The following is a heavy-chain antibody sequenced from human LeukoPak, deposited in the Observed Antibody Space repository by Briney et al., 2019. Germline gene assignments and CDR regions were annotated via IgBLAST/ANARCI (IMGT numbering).Heavy chain of an antibody. CDR3: AKEQIGYNRPVDY. V-gene: IGHV3-23*01. J-gene: IGHJ4*02. CDR1: GFTFSNYG. D-gene: IGHD5-24*01. CDR2: ISSGGRT. Sequence: GGSLRLSCAGSGFTFSNYGMSWVRQAPGKGLEWVSTISSGGRTNYADSVKGRFTISRDNSNNTLYLQMNTLRAEDTAIYYCAKEQIGYNRPVDYWGQGTLVTVSS.